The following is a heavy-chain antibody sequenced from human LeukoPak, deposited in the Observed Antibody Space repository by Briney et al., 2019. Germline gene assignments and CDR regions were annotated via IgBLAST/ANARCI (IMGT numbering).Heavy chain of an antibody. CDR3: AVNRYCSSTSCYWEDY. Sequence: GGSLRLSCAASGFTFDDYAMHWVRQAPGKGLEWVSGISWNSGSIVYADSVKGRFTISRDNAKNSLYLQMNSLRAEDTAVYYCAVNRYCSSTSCYWEDYWGQGTLVTVSS. J-gene: IGHJ4*02. CDR1: GFTFDDYA. V-gene: IGHV3-9*01. CDR2: ISWNSGSI. D-gene: IGHD2-2*01.